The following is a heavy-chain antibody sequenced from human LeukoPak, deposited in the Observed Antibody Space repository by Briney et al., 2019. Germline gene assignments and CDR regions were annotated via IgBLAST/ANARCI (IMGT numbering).Heavy chain of an antibody. CDR1: GGTFSSYT. J-gene: IGHJ4*02. Sequence: ASVKVSCKASGGTFSSYTISWVRQAPGQGLEWMGRIIPILGIANYAQKFQVRVTITAYKSTSTAYMALSSLRSEDTAVYYCARYCSSTSCYTFKDYWGQGTLVTVSS. CDR2: IIPILGIA. D-gene: IGHD2-2*02. CDR3: ARYCSSTSCYTFKDY. V-gene: IGHV1-69*02.